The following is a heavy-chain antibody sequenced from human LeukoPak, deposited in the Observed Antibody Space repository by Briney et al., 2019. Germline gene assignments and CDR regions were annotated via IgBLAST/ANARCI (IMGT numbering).Heavy chain of an antibody. V-gene: IGHV1-69*05. CDR1: GGTFSSYA. CDR3: ARLGPGITGTSMDY. CDR2: IIPIFGTA. D-gene: IGHD1/OR15-1a*01. Sequence: GASVKVSCKASGGTFSSYAISWVRQAPGQGLEWMGGIIPIFGTANYAQKFQGRVTITTDESTSTAYMELSSLRSEDTAVYYCARLGPGITGTSMDYWGQGTLVTVSS. J-gene: IGHJ4*02.